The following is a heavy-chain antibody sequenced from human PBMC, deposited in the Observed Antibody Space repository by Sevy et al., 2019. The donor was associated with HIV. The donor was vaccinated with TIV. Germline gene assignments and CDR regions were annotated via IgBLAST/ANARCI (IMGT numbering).Heavy chain of an antibody. Sequence: SETPSLTCTVSGASIRDSSYYWAWIRQPPGKGLGWIGNIYSYGETYYNSSLKSRVTISVDTSKNQFSLSLTSVTAADTAIYFCARSMEQQLDAFDIWGQGTMVTVSS. V-gene: IGHV4-39*01. CDR3: ARSMEQQLDAFDI. CDR2: IYSYGET. J-gene: IGHJ3*02. D-gene: IGHD6-13*01. CDR1: GASIRDSSYY.